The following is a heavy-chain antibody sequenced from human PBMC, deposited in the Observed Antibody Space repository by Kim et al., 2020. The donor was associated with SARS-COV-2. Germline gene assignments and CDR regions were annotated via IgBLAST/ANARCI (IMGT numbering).Heavy chain of an antibody. CDR2: ISGSGGAT. V-gene: IGHV3-23*01. Sequence: GGSLRLSCAASGFTFSNYPMTWVRQAPGKGLEWVSDISGSGGATFYADSVKGRFTISRDNSKNTVYLQMNSLRAEDTAMYYCAKGPRASCYSAIDSRGQGALVIVSS. CDR1: GFTFSNYP. D-gene: IGHD3-22*01. J-gene: IGHJ4*02. CDR3: AKGPRASCYSAIDS.